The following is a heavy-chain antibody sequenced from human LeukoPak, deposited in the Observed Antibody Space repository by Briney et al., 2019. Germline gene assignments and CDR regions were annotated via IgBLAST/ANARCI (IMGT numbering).Heavy chain of an antibody. CDR2: IRSKAYGGTT. CDR1: GFTFCAYA. V-gene: IGHV3-49*04. CDR3: TREGSAPYYYYYYYMDV. Sequence: GRSLRLSCTASGFTFCAYAVSWVRQAPGKGLEWVGFIRSKAYGGTTEYAASVKGRFTISRDDSKSIAYLQMNSLKTEDTAVYYCTREGSAPYYYYYYYMDVWGKGTTVTVSS. J-gene: IGHJ6*03.